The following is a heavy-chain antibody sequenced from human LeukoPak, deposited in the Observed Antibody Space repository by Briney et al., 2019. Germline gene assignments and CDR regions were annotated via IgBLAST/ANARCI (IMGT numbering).Heavy chain of an antibody. CDR1: GFTFSTYA. D-gene: IGHD2-2*01. Sequence: PGGSLRLSCAASGFTFSTYAMSWVRQAPGKGLEWVSAIRGSDGSRYYADSVKGRFTISRDNSKNTLYLQMNSLRGEDTAVYYCAKGGSPSCYSSSGYWGQGTLVTVSS. CDR2: IRGSDGSR. V-gene: IGHV3-23*01. J-gene: IGHJ4*02. CDR3: AKGGSPSCYSSSGY.